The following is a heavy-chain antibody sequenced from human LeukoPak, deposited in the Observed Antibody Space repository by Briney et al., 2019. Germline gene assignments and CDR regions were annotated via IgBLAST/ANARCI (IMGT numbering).Heavy chain of an antibody. CDR3: ARGWSVADYFDY. J-gene: IGHJ4*02. D-gene: IGHD6-19*01. CDR2: INHSGST. Sequence: SGTLSLTCAVYGGSFSGYYWNWIRQPPGKGLEWIGEINHSGSTNYNPSLKSRVTISVDTSKNQFSLKLSSVTAADTAVYYCARGWSVADYFDYWGQGTLVTVSS. V-gene: IGHV4-34*01. CDR1: GGSFSGYY.